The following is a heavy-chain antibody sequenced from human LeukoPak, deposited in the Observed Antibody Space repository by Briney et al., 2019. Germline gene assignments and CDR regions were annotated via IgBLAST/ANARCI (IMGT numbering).Heavy chain of an antibody. J-gene: IGHJ4*02. Sequence: PGGSLRLSCAASGFTFSSYSMNWVRQAPGKGLEWVSSISSSSSYIYYADSVKGRFTISRDNAENSLYLQMNSLRAEDTAIYYCTRVGYIDEEIDYWGQGTLVTVSS. CDR1: GFTFSSYS. V-gene: IGHV3-21*06. D-gene: IGHD5-24*01. CDR3: TRVGYIDEEIDY. CDR2: ISSSSSYI.